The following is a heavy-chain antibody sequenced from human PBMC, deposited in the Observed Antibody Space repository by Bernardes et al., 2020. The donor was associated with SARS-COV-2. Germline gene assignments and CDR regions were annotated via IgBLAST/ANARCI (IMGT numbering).Heavy chain of an antibody. CDR3: ATTGRGWGLQRILDF. J-gene: IGHJ4*02. CDR1: GYDLNNYG. V-gene: IGHV1-18*01. Sequence: ASVKVSCKASGYDLNNYGITWVRQAPGQGLEWMGWFSGLSGNTSYARSLQDRLTLTTDISTRTAYMELRSLRSDDTAVYYCATTGRGWGLQRILDFWGQGTVVTVSS. CDR2: FSGLSGNT. D-gene: IGHD1-1*01.